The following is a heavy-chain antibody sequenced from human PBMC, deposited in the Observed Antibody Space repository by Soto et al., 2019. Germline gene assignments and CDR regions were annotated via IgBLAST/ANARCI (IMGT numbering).Heavy chain of an antibody. CDR1: GYTFTSYG. J-gene: IGHJ5*02. V-gene: IGHV1-18*01. CDR2: ISAYNGNT. CDR3: ARDPSSGWPELNWFDP. D-gene: IGHD6-19*01. Sequence: QVQLVQSGAEVKKPGASVKVSCKASGYTFTSYGISWVRQAPGQGLEWMGWISAYNGNTNYAQKLQGRVTMTTHTSTSTAYMELRSLRSDDTAVYYCARDPSSGWPELNWFDPWGQGTLVTVSS.